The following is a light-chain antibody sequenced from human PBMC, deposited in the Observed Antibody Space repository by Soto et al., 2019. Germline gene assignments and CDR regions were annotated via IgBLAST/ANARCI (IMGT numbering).Light chain of an antibody. Sequence: EIVLTQSPATLSLSPGERATLSCRASQSFSSYLAWYQQKPGQAPRLLIYDASKRATGIPARFSGRGSGTDFTLTISSLEPEDFAVYYCQQRSNWPPVITFGLGTRLEIK. CDR3: QQRSNWPPVIT. CDR1: QSFSSY. J-gene: IGKJ5*01. V-gene: IGKV3-11*01. CDR2: DAS.